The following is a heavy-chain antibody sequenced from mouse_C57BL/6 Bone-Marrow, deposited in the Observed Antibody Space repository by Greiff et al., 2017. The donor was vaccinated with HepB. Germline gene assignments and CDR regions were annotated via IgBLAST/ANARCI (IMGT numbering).Heavy chain of an antibody. CDR3: TREEGREYYYAMDY. J-gene: IGHJ4*01. Sequence: DVMLVESGEGLVKPGGSLKLSCAASGFTFSSYAMSWVRQTPEKRLEWVAYISSGGDYIYYADTVKGRFTISRDNARNTLYLQMSSLKSEDTAMYYCTREEGREYYYAMDYWGQGTSVTVSS. CDR1: GFTFSSYA. CDR2: ISSGGDYI. V-gene: IGHV5-9-1*02.